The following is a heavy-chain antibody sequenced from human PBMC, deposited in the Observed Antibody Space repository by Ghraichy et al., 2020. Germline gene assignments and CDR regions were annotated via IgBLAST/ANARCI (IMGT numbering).Heavy chain of an antibody. V-gene: IGHV3-30*18. J-gene: IGHJ3*02. Sequence: GGSLRLSCAASGFTFSSYGMHWVRQAPGKGLEWVAVISYDGSNKYYADSVKGRFTISRDNSKNTLYLQMNSLRAEDTAVYYCAKGLGGGPYDAFDIWGQGTMVTVSS. CDR2: ISYDGSNK. CDR1: GFTFSSYG. D-gene: IGHD3-16*01. CDR3: AKGLGGGPYDAFDI.